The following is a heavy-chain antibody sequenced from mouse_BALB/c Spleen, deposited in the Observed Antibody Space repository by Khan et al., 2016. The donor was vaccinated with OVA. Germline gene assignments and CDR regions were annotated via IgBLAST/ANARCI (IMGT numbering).Heavy chain of an antibody. CDR1: GYTFTDYS. J-gene: IGHJ2*01. CDR3: AIRDCFDY. CDR2: ISTDSVNT. V-gene: IGHV1S137*01. Sequence: QVQLQQSGPELVRPGVSVKISCKGSGYTFTDYSMHWVKQSPAKSLEWIGVISTDSVNTNYNQKFKGKATLTVDKSSSTAYMELARMTSEDSAIYYCAIRDCFDYWGQGTTLTVSS.